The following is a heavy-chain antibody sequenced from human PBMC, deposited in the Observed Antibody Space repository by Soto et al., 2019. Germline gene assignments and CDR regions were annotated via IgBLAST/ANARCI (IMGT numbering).Heavy chain of an antibody. CDR2: IGPRGDT. D-gene: IGHD3-10*01. CDR1: GFTFNTYA. J-gene: IGHJ5*02. V-gene: IGHV3-23*01. Sequence: EVQLLESGGGLVQPGGSLRLSCAASGFTFNTYAMSWVRQAPGEGLKWVSTIGPRGDTYYADSVKGPFTISRDDSKNKLYLQMPNLRAKDTAVYYCAKDLEISHGFFDHWGQGILVTVSS. CDR3: AKDLEISHGFFDH.